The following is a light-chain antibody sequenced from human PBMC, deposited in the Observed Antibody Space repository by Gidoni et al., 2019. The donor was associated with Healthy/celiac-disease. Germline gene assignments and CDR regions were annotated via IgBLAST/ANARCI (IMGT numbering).Light chain of an antibody. CDR1: SSEVGSYNL. J-gene: IGLJ2*01. CDR3: CSYAGSSTKAV. V-gene: IGLV2-23*01. CDR2: EGR. Sequence: ALPQPASVSGSPGHSITISCTGTSSEVGSYNLVSWYQQHPGKAPTLMIYEGRKRPSGVSNRFSGSNSGNTASLTISGLQAEDEADYYCCSYAGSSTKAVFGGGTQLTVL.